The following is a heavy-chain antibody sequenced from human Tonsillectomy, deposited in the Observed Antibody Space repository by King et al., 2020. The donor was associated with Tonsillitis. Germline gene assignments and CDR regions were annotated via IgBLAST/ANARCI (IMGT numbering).Heavy chain of an antibody. CDR2: IHTSGST. CDR3: ARDQPVGSTRFDY. V-gene: IGHV4-4*07. J-gene: IGHJ4*02. Sequence: VQLQESGPGLVKPSETLSLTCTVSGASMSTYYWRCIRQPAEKGLEWIGRIHTSGSTNYNPSPESLVTMAVDTSKNQFSLKLTSLTAADTAVYYCARDQPVGSTRFDYWGQGILVTVSS. D-gene: IGHD6-19*01. CDR1: GASMSTYY.